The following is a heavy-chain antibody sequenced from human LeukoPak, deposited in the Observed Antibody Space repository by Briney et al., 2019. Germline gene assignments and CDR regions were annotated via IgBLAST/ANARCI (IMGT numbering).Heavy chain of an antibody. J-gene: IGHJ3*01. CDR1: GYSFTSYC. D-gene: IGHD1-26*01. V-gene: IGHV5-51*01. CDR2: IYPGDSGP. Sequence: AGEHLKISCKVSGYSFTSYCIGWVRQMPGKGLEWMGIIYPGDSGPTYSPSFQGQVTISVDKSINTAYLQWSSLQASDTAMYYCGMSGDRVPLQDDVFDVWGQGTMVTVST. CDR3: GMSGDRVPLQDDVFDV.